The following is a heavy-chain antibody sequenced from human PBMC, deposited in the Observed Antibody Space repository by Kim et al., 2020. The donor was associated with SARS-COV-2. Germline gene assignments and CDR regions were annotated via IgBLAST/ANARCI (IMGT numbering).Heavy chain of an antibody. CDR1: GGSISSYY. V-gene: IGHV4-59*13. D-gene: IGHD3-10*01. CDR3: ARVPIYGSGEVDV. CDR2: IYYSGST. Sequence: SETLSLTCTVSGGSISSYYWSWIRQPPGKGLEWIGYIYYSGSTNYNPSLKSRVTISVDTSKNQFSLKLSSVTAADTAVYYCARVPIYGSGEVDVWGQGTTVTVSS. J-gene: IGHJ6*02.